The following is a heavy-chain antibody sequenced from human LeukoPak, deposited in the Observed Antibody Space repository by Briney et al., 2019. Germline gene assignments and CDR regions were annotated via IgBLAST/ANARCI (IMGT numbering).Heavy chain of an antibody. CDR3: ARYCGGDCYGMDV. D-gene: IGHD2-21*01. V-gene: IGHV3-7*01. J-gene: IGHJ6*02. CDR1: GFTFSSYW. CDR2: IKQDGSEK. Sequence: GGSLRLSCADSGFTFSSYWMSWVRQAPGKGREWVANIKQDGSEKDYVDSVKGRFTISRDNAKNSLCLQMNSLRAEDTAVYYCARYCGGDCYGMDVWGQGTTVTVSS.